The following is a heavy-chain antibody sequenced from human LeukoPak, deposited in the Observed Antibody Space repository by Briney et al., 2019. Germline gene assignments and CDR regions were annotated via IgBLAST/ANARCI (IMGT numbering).Heavy chain of an antibody. D-gene: IGHD3-10*01. V-gene: IGHV4-38-2*02. J-gene: IGHJ5*02. CDR3: ARGPRFGELLWHWFDP. Sequence: SETLSLTCTVSGYSISSGHYWGWIRQPPGKGLEWIGSMYHSGSTYYNPPLKSRVTISEDTSKNQFSLKLRSVTAADTAVNYCARGPRFGELLWHWFDPWGQGTLVTVSS. CDR2: MYHSGST. CDR1: GYSISSGHY.